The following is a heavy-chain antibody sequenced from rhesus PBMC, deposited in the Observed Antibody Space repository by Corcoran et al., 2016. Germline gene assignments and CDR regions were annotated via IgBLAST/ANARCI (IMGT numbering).Heavy chain of an antibody. V-gene: IGHV4-160*01. D-gene: IGHD3-3*01. CDR3: ASQEEAWLFPRFAV. Sequence: QVQLQQWGEGLVKPSETLSLTCAVYGGSISSNYWSWIRQPPWKGLEWIGRIRRGGSPNNSPTSKRRVTISIDTSANQFSLKLSAVTAADTAVYCCASQEEAWLFPRFAVRGPGVLVTVSS. CDR2: IRRGGSP. J-gene: IGHJ5-1*01. CDR1: GGSISSNY.